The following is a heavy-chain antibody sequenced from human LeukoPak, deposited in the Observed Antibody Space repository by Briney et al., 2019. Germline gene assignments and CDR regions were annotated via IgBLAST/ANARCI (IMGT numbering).Heavy chain of an antibody. CDR2: IYYSGST. Sequence: SETLSLTCTVSGDSISSHYWTWIRQPPGKGLEWIGYIYYSGSTNYNPSLKSRVTISVDTSKNQFSLKLSSVTAADTAVYYCAKWAGVYDYDSTDYLSGFDYWGQGTLVTVSS. D-gene: IGHD3-22*01. V-gene: IGHV4-59*11. CDR3: AKWAGVYDYDSTDYLSGFDY. CDR1: GDSISSHY. J-gene: IGHJ4*02.